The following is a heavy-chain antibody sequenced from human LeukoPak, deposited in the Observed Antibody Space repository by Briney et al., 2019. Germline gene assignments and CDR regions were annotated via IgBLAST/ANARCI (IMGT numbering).Heavy chain of an antibody. V-gene: IGHV3-7*01. D-gene: IGHD3-10*01. CDR1: GFTFSSYW. J-gene: IGHJ3*02. CDR2: IKQDGSEK. CDR3: ARWVRGGNPGSRAFDI. Sequence: PGGSLRLSCAASGFTFSSYWMSWVRQAPGKGLEWVANIKQDGSEKYYVDSVKGRFTISRDNAKNSLYLQMNSLRAEDTAVYYCARWVRGGNPGSRAFDIWGQGTMVTVSS.